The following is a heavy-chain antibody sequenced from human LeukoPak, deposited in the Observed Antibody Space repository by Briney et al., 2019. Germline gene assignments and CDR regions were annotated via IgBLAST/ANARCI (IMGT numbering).Heavy chain of an antibody. CDR2: IYYSGST. V-gene: IGHV4-39*01. CDR3: ARHESGAAAGISGWFDP. CDR1: GGSISSSSYY. J-gene: IGHJ5*02. D-gene: IGHD6-13*01. Sequence: SETLSLTCTVSGGSISSSSYYWGWIRQPPGKGLEWIGSIYYSGSTYYNPSLKSRVTISVDTSKNQFSLKLSSVTAADTAVYYCARHESGAAAGISGWFDPWGQGTLVTVSS.